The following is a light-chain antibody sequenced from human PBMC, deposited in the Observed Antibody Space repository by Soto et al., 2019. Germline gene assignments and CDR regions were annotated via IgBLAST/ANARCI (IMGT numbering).Light chain of an antibody. CDR3: AAWDDSLNGYV. V-gene: IGLV1-44*01. CDR2: SNN. J-gene: IGLJ1*01. Sequence: QSALTQPPSGSGTPGQRGTLSFSGNSSNLGSNTVNWYQQVPGTAPKLLIYSNNQRPSGVPDRFSGSKSGTSASLAISGLQSEDEADYYCAAWDDSLNGYVFGTGTKVTVL. CDR1: SSNLGSNT.